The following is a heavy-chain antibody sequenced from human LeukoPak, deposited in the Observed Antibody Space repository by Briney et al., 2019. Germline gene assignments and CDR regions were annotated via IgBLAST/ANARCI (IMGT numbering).Heavy chain of an antibody. CDR2: INPDGSGK. CDR3: ARYIPPPWWLSTVELGLYGMDV. CDR1: GFTFSSYW. Sequence: GGSLRLSCAASGFTFSSYWMTWVRQAPGKGLEWVANINPDGSGKGYVDSVKGRFTISRDNARNSLYLQMNSLRAEDTAVYYCARYIPPPWWLSTVELGLYGMDVWGQGTTVTVSS. J-gene: IGHJ6*02. V-gene: IGHV3-7*03. D-gene: IGHD2-15*01.